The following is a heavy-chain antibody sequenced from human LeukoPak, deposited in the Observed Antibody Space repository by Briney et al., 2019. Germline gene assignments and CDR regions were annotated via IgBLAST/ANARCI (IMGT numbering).Heavy chain of an antibody. CDR1: GHTFTGHY. V-gene: IGHV1-2*02. D-gene: IGHD3-22*01. CDR3: ARENGRDYYDSSGYFDY. J-gene: IGHJ4*02. CDR2: INPNSGGT. Sequence: EASVKVYCKASGHTFTGHYMHWVRQAPGQGLEWMGWINPNSGGTNYAQKFQGRVTMTRDTSISTAYMELSRLRSDDTAVYYCARENGRDYYDSSGYFDYWGQGTLVTVSS.